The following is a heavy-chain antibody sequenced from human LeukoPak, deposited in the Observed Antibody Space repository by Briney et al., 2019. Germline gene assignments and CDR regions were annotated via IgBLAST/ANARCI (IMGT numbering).Heavy chain of an antibody. V-gene: IGHV3-23*01. D-gene: IGHD3-16*02. Sequence: GGSLRLSCAASGFTFSSYAMSWVRQAPGKGLEWVSAISVSGGSTYYADSVKGRFTISRDNSKNTLYLQMNSLRAEDTAVYYCAKDPRRRVIAYFDYWGQGTLVTVSS. J-gene: IGHJ4*02. CDR1: GFTFSSYA. CDR2: ISVSGGST. CDR3: AKDPRRRVIAYFDY.